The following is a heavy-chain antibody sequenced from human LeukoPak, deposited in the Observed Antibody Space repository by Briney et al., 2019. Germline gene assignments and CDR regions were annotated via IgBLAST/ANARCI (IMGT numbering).Heavy chain of an antibody. CDR1: GFTFSVCG. D-gene: IGHD2/OR15-2a*01. CDR2: IWYDGSNK. V-gene: IGHV3-33*08. CDR3: AREGPRGNSQFDY. J-gene: IGHJ4*02. Sequence: GGSLRLSCAASGFTFSVCGMHWVRQTPGRGLEWVALIWYDGSNKYYTDSVKGRLTISRDNSKNTLYLQMNSLRAEDTAIYYCAREGPRGNSQFDYWGQGTLVTVSS.